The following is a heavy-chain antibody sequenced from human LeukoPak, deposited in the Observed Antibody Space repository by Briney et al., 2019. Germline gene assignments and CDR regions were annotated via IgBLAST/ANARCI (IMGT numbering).Heavy chain of an antibody. D-gene: IGHD2/OR15-2a*01. V-gene: IGHV3-72*01. J-gene: IGHJ6*03. Sequence: GGSLRLSCAASGFTFSDHYMDWVRQAPGKGLEWVGRTRKKANSYTTEYAASVRGRFTISRDDSKNSLYLQMNSLKTEDTAVYYCARFPETSFLPSYMDVWGKGTTVTVSS. CDR2: TRKKANSYTT. CDR3: ARFPETSFLPSYMDV. CDR1: GFTFSDHY.